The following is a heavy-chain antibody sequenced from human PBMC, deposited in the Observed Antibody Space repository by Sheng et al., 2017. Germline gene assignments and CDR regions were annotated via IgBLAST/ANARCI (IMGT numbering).Heavy chain of an antibody. Sequence: QVQLVQSGAEVKEPGSSVKVSCKSSGTTLNNYAFTWVRQAPGQGLEWLGGIIPLSGIANYAQKFQGRVTITADKSKTTAYMELSSLRSEDTATYYCSSESSTIEYSYWGQGTQVTVSS. J-gene: IGHJ4*02. V-gene: IGHV1-69*14. D-gene: IGHD3-9*01. CDR2: IIPLSGIA. CDR3: SSESSTIEYSY. CDR1: GTTLNNYA.